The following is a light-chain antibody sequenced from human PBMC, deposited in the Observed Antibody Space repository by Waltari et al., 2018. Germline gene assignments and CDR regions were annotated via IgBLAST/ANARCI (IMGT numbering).Light chain of an antibody. CDR3: SSYTSTRTLV. CDR1: SRDVGGYNS. Sequence: QSALTQPASVSGTPGQSITISCTGTSRDVGGYNSVSWYQHHPGIAPKLLIYDVTYRPSGVSNRYSGSKSGTTASLTISGLQAEDEADYYCSSYTSTRTLVFGGGTKLTVL. J-gene: IGLJ2*01. CDR2: DVT. V-gene: IGLV2-14*03.